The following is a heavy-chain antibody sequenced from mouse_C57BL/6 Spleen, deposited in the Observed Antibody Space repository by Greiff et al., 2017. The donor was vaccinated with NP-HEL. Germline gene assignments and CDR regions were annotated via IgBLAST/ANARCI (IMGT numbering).Heavy chain of an antibody. D-gene: IGHD2-1*01. Sequence: VKLMESGPGLVQPSQSLSITCTVSGFSLTSYGVHWVRQSPGKGLEWLGVIWSGGSTDYNAAFISRLSISKDNSKSQVFFKMNSLQADDTAIYYCARIYYGNYEGAMDYWGQGTSVTVSS. CDR2: IWSGGST. CDR3: ARIYYGNYEGAMDY. CDR1: GFSLTSYG. V-gene: IGHV2-2*01. J-gene: IGHJ4*01.